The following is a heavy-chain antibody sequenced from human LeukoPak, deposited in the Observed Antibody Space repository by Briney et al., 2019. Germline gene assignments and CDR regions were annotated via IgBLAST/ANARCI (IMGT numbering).Heavy chain of an antibody. D-gene: IGHD3-16*01. CDR1: GFTFSSYA. Sequence: GGSLRLSCAASGFTFSSYAMHWVRQAPGKGLEWVAVISYDGSNKYYADSVKGRFTISRDNSKNTLYLQMNSLRAEDTAVYYCANLGWFDPWGQGTLVTVSS. V-gene: IGHV3-30*04. CDR3: ANLGWFDP. CDR2: ISYDGSNK. J-gene: IGHJ5*02.